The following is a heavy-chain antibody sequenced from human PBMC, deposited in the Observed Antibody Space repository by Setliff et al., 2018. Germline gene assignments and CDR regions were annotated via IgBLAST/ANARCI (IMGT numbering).Heavy chain of an antibody. Sequence: ETLSLTCTVSGSSITSGYYWGWIQQSPGKGLEWLGSLFHTGTPYYNPSLQSRLTMSVDTSNNQFSLKLNSVTADDAAVYYCARHLWGRWMATSSDYFDYWGQGSLVTVSS. CDR2: LFHTGTP. D-gene: IGHD5-12*01. CDR3: ARHLWGRWMATSSDYFDY. CDR1: GSSITSGYY. V-gene: IGHV4-38-2*02. J-gene: IGHJ4*02.